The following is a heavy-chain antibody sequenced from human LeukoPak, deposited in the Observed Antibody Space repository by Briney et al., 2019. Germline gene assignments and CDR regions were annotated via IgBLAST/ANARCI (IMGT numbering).Heavy chain of an antibody. CDR3: ARDSTTYYYYYYMDV. D-gene: IGHD1-14*01. CDR1: GGSFSGYY. J-gene: IGHJ6*03. Sequence: SETLSLTCAVYGGSFSGYYWSWIRQPPGKGLEWIGSIYYSGNTYYNPSLKSRVTISVDTSKNQFSLKLSSVTAADTAVYYCARDSTTYYYYYYMDVWGKGTTVTISS. CDR2: IYYSGNT. V-gene: IGHV4-34*01.